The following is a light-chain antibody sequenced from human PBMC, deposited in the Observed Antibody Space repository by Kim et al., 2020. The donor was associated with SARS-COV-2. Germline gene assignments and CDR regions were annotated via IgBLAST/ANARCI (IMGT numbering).Light chain of an antibody. Sequence: ASVGERVTSSCRSSQDIRNDLGWYQQNPGGAPKRLIYGASSLQSGVPSRFSGSGSGTEFTLTISSLQPEDFATYFCLQHNTYPITFGQGTRVEIK. CDR3: LQHNTYPIT. CDR1: QDIRND. J-gene: IGKJ5*01. V-gene: IGKV1-17*01. CDR2: GAS.